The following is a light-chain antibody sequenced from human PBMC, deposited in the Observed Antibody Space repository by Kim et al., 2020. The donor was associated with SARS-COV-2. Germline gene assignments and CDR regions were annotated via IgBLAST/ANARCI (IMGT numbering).Light chain of an antibody. Sequence: ASVGDRVTITCRASQNINSYLAWYQQKPGKAPKFLIYGASSLESGVPSRFTGSESGTDFTLTISSLQPEDSATYYCQQADTFPYTFGQGTKVDIK. CDR1: QNINSY. V-gene: IGKV1-12*01. CDR2: GAS. CDR3: QQADTFPYT. J-gene: IGKJ2*01.